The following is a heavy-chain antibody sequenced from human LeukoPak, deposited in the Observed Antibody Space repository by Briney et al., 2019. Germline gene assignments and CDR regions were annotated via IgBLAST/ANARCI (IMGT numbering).Heavy chain of an antibody. J-gene: IGHJ1*01. V-gene: IGHV3-23*01. CDR1: GFTFASYG. Sequence: GGSLRLSCAASGFTFASYGMSWVRQAPGEGLEWVSFITTNGGRTSYADSVEGRFTISRDNPRNTLYMQMNSLRDEDTAVYYCAIMHGYYDGTGYWVQWGQGTLVTVSS. D-gene: IGHD3-22*01. CDR2: ITTNGGRT. CDR3: AIMHGYYDGTGYWVQ.